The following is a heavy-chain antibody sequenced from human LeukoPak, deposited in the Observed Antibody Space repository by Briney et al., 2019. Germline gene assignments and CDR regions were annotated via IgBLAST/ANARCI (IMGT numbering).Heavy chain of an antibody. J-gene: IGHJ4*02. CDR3: AKFLTYCSGGSCYVGYFDY. CDR1: GFTFSSYA. D-gene: IGHD2-15*01. CDR2: ISGSGGST. V-gene: IGHV3-23*01. Sequence: PGGSLRLPCAASGFTFSSYAMSWVRQAPGKGLEWVSAISGSGGSTYYADSVKGRFTISRDNSKNTLYLQMNSLRAEDTAVYYCAKFLTYCSGGSCYVGYFDYWGQGTLVTVSS.